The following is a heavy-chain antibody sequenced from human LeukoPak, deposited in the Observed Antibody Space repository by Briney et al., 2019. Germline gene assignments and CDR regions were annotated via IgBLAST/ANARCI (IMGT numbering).Heavy chain of an antibody. CDR1: GGTFSSYA. CDR3: ARDSWPSRRPYGGIHFDY. Sequence: GASVKASCKASGGTFSSYAISWVRQAPGQGLEWMGRIIPILGIANYAQKFQGRVTITADKSTSTAYMELSSLRSEDTAVYYCARDSWPSRRPYGGIHFDYWGQGTLVTVSS. V-gene: IGHV1-69*04. CDR2: IIPILGIA. D-gene: IGHD4-23*01. J-gene: IGHJ4*02.